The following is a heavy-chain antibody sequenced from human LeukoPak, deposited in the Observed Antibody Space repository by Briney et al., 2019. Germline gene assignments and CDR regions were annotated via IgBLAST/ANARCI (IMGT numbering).Heavy chain of an antibody. CDR1: GASISSSSYY. D-gene: IGHD6-19*01. V-gene: IGHV4-39*01. CDR3: ARHPITVAGRVFFDY. Sequence: PSETLSLTCTGSGASISSSSYYWGWIRQPPGKGLEWIGSLHSSGSTYYSAPLKSRATISLDTSKNQFSLKLSSVTAADTAVYYCARHPITVAGRVFFDYWGQGTLVTVSS. J-gene: IGHJ4*02. CDR2: LHSSGST.